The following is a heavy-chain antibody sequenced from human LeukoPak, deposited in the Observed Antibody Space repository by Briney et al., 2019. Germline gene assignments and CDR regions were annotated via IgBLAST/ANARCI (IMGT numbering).Heavy chain of an antibody. V-gene: IGHV3-74*01. CDR1: GFTFSGFW. CDR3: VRGSWYIDY. CDR2: INSAGSST. D-gene: IGHD6-13*01. J-gene: IGHJ4*02. Sequence: GGSLRLSCAASGFTFSGFWMHWVRQAPGKGLVWVSRINSAGSSTIYADSVKGRFTISRDNAKNTLYLQMNSLRAEDTAVYYCVRGSWYIDYWGQGTLVTVSS.